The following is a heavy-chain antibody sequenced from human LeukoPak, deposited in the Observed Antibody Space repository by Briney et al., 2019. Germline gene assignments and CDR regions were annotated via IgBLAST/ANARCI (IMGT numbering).Heavy chain of an antibody. Sequence: ASVKVSCKASGYTFTGYYIHWVRQAPGQGLEWMGWINPNSGGTNYAQKFQGRVTMTRDTSISTAYMELSGLRSDDTAVYYCARGTSTTVHFDYWGQGTLVTVSS. V-gene: IGHV1-2*02. CDR2: INPNSGGT. CDR1: GYTFTGYY. D-gene: IGHD3-10*01. J-gene: IGHJ4*02. CDR3: ARGTSTTVHFDY.